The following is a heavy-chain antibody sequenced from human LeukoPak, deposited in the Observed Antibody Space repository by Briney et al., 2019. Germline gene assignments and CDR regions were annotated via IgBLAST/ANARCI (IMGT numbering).Heavy chain of an antibody. V-gene: IGHV1-24*01. CDR3: ATLGYCSSTSCYAPFDP. CDR2: FDPEDGET. J-gene: IGHJ5*02. Sequence: ASVKVSCKVSGYTLTELSMHWVRQAPGKGLEWMGGFDPEDGETIYAQKFQGRVTMTEDTSTDTAYMELSSLRSEDTAVYYCATLGYCSSTSCYAPFDPWGQGTLVTVSS. D-gene: IGHD2-2*01. CDR1: GYTLTELS.